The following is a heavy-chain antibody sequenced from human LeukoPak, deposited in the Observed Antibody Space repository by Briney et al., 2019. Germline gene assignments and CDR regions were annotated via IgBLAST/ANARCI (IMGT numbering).Heavy chain of an antibody. V-gene: IGHV4-30-4*01. Sequence: SQTLSLTCTVSGGSISSGDYYWSWIRQPPGKGLEWIGYIYYSGSTYYNPSLKSRVTISVDTSKNQFSLKLSSVTAADTAVYYCARVVNYGTTAPYFDYWGQGTLVTVSS. J-gene: IGHJ4*02. CDR1: GGSISSGDYY. CDR2: IYYSGST. D-gene: IGHD3-10*01. CDR3: ARVVNYGTTAPYFDY.